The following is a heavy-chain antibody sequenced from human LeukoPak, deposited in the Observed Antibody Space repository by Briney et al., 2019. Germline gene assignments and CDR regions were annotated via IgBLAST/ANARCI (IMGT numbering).Heavy chain of an antibody. V-gene: IGHV3-23*01. J-gene: IGHJ4*02. CDR3: AKDSYYDFWSGYVFDY. CDR2: ISGSGGTT. CDR1: GFTFSSYA. Sequence: PGGSLRLSCAASGFTFSSYAMSWVRQAPGKGLEWVSAISGSGGTTYYADSVKGRFTISRDNSKNTLYLQMNSLRAEDTAVYYCAKDSYYDFWSGYVFDYWGQGTLVTVSS. D-gene: IGHD3-3*01.